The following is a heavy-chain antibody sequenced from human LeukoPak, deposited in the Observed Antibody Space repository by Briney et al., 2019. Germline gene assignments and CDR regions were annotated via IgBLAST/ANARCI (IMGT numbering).Heavy chain of an antibody. CDR3: AAQVLGSGWYWESYYFDY. CDR2: IVVGSGNT. V-gene: IGHV1-58*01. CDR1: GFTFTSSA. Sequence: SVKVSCKASGFTFTSSAVQWVRQARGQRLEWIGWIVVGSGNTNYAQKFQERVTITRDMSTSTAYMELSSLRSEDTAVYYCAAQVLGSGWYWESYYFDYWGQGTLVTVSS. J-gene: IGHJ4*02. D-gene: IGHD6-19*01.